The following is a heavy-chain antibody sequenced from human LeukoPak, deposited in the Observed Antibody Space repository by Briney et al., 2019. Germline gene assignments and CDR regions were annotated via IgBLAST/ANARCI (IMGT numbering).Heavy chain of an antibody. CDR2: MYYSGRT. V-gene: IGHV4-31*11. CDR1: GGSISSGHYS. CDR3: ARSYVLSRSSLSGVFGY. Sequence: SQTLSLTCGVSGGSISSGHYSWSWIRQHPGKGLEWIGYMYYSGRTYYNPSLRSRVTISGDTSKNQFSLRITSVTAADTAVYYCARSYVLSRSSLSGVFGYWGQGTLVTVSS. D-gene: IGHD6-6*01. J-gene: IGHJ4*02.